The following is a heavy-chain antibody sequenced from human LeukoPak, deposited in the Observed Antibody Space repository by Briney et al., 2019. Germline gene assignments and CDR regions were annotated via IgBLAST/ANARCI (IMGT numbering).Heavy chain of an antibody. CDR1: GGSISSGGYY. Sequence: SETLSLTCTVSGGSISSGGYYWSWVRQPPGKGLEWIGEIYHSGSTNYNPSLKSRVTISVDKSKNQFSLKLSSVTAADMAVYYCARLPYYYDSSGYSLDDDAFDIWGQGTMVTVSS. D-gene: IGHD3-22*01. CDR2: IYHSGST. CDR3: ARLPYYYDSSGYSLDDDAFDI. V-gene: IGHV4-39*07. J-gene: IGHJ3*02.